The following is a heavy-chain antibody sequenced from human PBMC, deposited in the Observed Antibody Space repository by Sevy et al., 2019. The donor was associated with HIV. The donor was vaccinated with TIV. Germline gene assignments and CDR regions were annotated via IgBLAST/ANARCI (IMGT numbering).Heavy chain of an antibody. J-gene: IGHJ4*02. CDR3: AKEGSDSYGYCLDY. D-gene: IGHD5-18*01. Sequence: GGSLRLPCAASGFTFSSYAMSWVRQAPGKGLEWVSAISGSGGSTYYADSVKGRFTISRDNSKNTLYLQMNSLRAEDTAVYYCAKEGSDSYGYCLDYWGQGTLVTVSS. V-gene: IGHV3-23*01. CDR1: GFTFSSYA. CDR2: ISGSGGST.